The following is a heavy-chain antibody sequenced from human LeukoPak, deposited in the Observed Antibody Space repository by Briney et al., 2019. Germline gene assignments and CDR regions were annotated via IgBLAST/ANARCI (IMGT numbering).Heavy chain of an antibody. V-gene: IGHV1-46*01. J-gene: IGHJ5*02. CDR3: ARGKPDSSGWYSKLNWFDP. D-gene: IGHD6-19*01. CDR2: INPSGGST. Sequence: GASVKVSCKASGYTFTSYYMHWVRQAPGQGLEWMGIINPSGGSTSYAQKFQGRVTMTRNTSISTAYMELSSLRSEDTAVYYCARGKPDSSGWYSKLNWFDPWGQGTLVTVSS. CDR1: GYTFTSYY.